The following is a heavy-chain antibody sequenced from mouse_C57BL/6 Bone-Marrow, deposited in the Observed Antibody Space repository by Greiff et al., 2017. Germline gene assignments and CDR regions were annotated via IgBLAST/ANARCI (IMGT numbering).Heavy chain of an antibody. CDR3: YNWAWFAY. J-gene: IGHJ3*01. V-gene: IGHV1-82*01. CDR1: GYAFSSSW. Sequence: VQLQQSGPELVKPGASVKISCKASGYAFSSSWMNWVKQRPGKGLEWIGRIYPGDGDTNYNGKFKGKATLTADKSSSTAYMQLSSLTSEDAAVYFCYNWAWFAYWGQGTLVTVAA. D-gene: IGHD4-1*01. CDR2: IYPGDGDT.